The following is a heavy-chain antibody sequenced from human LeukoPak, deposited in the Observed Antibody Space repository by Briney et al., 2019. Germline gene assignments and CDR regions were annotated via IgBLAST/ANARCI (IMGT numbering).Heavy chain of an antibody. D-gene: IGHD3-16*02. J-gene: IGHJ4*02. CDR1: GFTFSSNA. Sequence: GGSLRLSCAASGFTFSSNAMSWVRQAPGKGLEWVSAISGSGGSPYYADSVKGRFTISRDNSKNTLYLQMNSLRAEDTAVYYCAKALSVWGSYRPGEDYWGQGTLVTVSS. CDR2: ISGSGGSP. V-gene: IGHV3-23*01. CDR3: AKALSVWGSYRPGEDY.